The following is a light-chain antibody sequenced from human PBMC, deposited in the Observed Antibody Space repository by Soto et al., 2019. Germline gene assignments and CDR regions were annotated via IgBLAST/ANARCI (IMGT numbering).Light chain of an antibody. V-gene: IGKV3-20*01. Sequence: IVLTQSPGTLSLSPGARATLSCRASQSVGSNYLAWYQQKPGQAPRLLIYGASNRATGIPDRFSASGSGTDFTLTISRLKPEDFALYYCQQHGSSPFTFGPGTKVDI. CDR2: GAS. J-gene: IGKJ3*01. CDR1: QSVGSNY. CDR3: QQHGSSPFT.